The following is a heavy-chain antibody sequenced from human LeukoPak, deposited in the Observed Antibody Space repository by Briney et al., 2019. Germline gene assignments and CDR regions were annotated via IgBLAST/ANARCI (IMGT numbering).Heavy chain of an antibody. D-gene: IGHD5-18*01. V-gene: IGHV1-2*02. CDR1: GYTFTTYA. J-gene: IGHJ4*02. CDR3: ALAGDTAMVSSVY. Sequence: ASVKVSCKASGYTFTTYAMNWVRQAPGQGLEWMGWINPNSGGTNYAQKFQGRVTMTRDTSISTAYMELSRLRSDDTAVYYCALAGDTAMVSSVYWGQGTLVTVSS. CDR2: INPNSGGT.